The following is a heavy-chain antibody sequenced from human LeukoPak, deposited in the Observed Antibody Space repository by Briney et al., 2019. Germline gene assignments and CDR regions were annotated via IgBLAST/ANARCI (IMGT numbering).Heavy chain of an antibody. CDR1: GYTFTEYY. V-gene: IGHV1-2*02. CDR3: ARSGGYGTWFDP. Sequence: ASVKVSCKASGYTFTEYYMHWVRQAPGQGLEWMGWINPNSGATKYGQTFQGRVTMTRDTSISTAYMELSRLRSDDTAVYYCARSGGYGTWFDPWGQGTLVTVSS. J-gene: IGHJ5*02. D-gene: IGHD1-26*01. CDR2: INPNSGAT.